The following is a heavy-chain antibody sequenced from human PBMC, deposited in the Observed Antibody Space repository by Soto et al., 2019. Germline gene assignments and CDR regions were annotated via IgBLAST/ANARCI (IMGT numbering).Heavy chain of an antibody. CDR2: ISGSGGST. J-gene: IGHJ5*02. Sequence: GGSLRLSCAASGFTFSSYAMSWVRQAPGKGLEWVSAISGSGGSTYYADSVKGRFTISRDNSKNTLYLQMNSLRAEDTAVYYCAKDLSSSWFGHNLFDPWGQGTLVTVSS. D-gene: IGHD6-13*01. CDR1: GFTFSSYA. CDR3: AKDLSSSWFGHNLFDP. V-gene: IGHV3-23*01.